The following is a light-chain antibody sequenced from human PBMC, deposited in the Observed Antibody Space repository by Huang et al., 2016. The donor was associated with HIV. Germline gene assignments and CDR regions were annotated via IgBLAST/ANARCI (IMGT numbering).Light chain of an antibody. CDR1: LWFRTN. Sequence: STRARSPGEMATPHCRASLWFRTNLAWYQQRPGQAPGLLIYGASTRATGIPARFSGGGSGAEFTLTISSLQSEDFAVYYCQQYDNWPLTFGGGTKVQIK. J-gene: IGKJ4*01. V-gene: IGKV3-15*01. CDR2: GAS. CDR3: QQYDNWPLT.